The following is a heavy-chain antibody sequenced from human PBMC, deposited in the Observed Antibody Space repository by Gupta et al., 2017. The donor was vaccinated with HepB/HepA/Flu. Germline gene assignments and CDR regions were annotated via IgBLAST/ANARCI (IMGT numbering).Heavy chain of an antibody. Sequence: EVQLVESGGGLVQPGGSLRLSCAASGFTFSSYWMSWVRQAPGKGLEWVANIKQDGSEKYYVDSVKGRFTISRDNAKNSLYLQMNSLRAEDTAVYYCASSIVVVPANYWGQGTLVTVSS. CDR3: ASSIVVVPANY. CDR2: IKQDGSEK. V-gene: IGHV3-7*01. D-gene: IGHD2-2*01. J-gene: IGHJ4*02. CDR1: GFTFSSYW.